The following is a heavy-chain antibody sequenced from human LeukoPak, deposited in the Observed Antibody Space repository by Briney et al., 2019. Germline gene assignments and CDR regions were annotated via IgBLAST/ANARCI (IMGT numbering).Heavy chain of an antibody. CDR3: VLGHYGGLFDN. CDR2: ISDDGSKK. D-gene: IGHD4-23*01. V-gene: IGHV3-30-3*01. J-gene: IGHJ4*02. Sequence: GGSLRLSCAASGFTFSRYDMHWVRQAPGKGLEWVAVISDDGSKKDYADSVKGRFTISRDNSKNTLYLQMNSRRAEDTAVYYCVLGHYGGLFDNWGQGTLVTVSS. CDR1: GFTFSRYD.